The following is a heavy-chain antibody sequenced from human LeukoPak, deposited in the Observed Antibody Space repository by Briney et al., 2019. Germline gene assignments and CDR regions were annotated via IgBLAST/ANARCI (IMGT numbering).Heavy chain of an antibody. CDR1: GGSISSYY. Sequence: SETLSLTCTVSGGSISSYYWSWIRQPPGKGLEWIGYIYYSGSTNYNPSLKSRVTMSVDTSKNQFSLKLSSVTAADTAVYYCARGVDIVATILNYFDYWGQGTLVTVSS. CDR2: IYYSGST. D-gene: IGHD5-12*01. V-gene: IGHV4-59*01. CDR3: ARGVDIVATILNYFDY. J-gene: IGHJ4*02.